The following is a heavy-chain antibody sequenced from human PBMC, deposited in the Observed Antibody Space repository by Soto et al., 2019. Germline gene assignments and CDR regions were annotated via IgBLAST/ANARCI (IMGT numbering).Heavy chain of an antibody. CDR1: GGTFSSYA. CDR3: ARDGAAMSAFDI. Sequence: QVQLVQSGAEVKKPGSSVKVSCKASGGTFSSYAITWVRQAPGQGLEWMGGIIPIFGTANYAQKFQGRVTITADESTRTAYMELSSLRSEDTAVYYCARDGAAMSAFDIWGQGTMVTVSS. D-gene: IGHD5-18*01. V-gene: IGHV1-69*01. CDR2: IIPIFGTA. J-gene: IGHJ3*02.